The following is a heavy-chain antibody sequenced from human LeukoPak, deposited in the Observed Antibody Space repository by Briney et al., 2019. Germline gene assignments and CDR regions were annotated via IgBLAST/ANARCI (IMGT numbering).Heavy chain of an antibody. CDR2: IYSGGST. D-gene: IGHD6-6*01. V-gene: IGHV3-53*01. CDR3: ARVIGLVFFDY. J-gene: IGHJ4*02. CDR1: GFTVSSNY. Sequence: PGGSLRLSCAASGFTVSSNYMSWVRQAPGKGLEWVSVIYSGGSTYYADSVKGRFTISRDNSKNTLYLQMNSLRAEDTAVYYCARVIGLVFFDYWGQGTLVTVSS.